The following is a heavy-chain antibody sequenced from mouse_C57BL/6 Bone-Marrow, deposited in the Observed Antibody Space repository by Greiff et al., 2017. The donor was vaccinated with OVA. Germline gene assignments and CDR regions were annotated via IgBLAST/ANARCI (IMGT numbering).Heavy chain of an antibody. CDR2: IDPEAGET. Sequence: VQLQQSGAELVKPGASVKLSCTASGFNIKDYYMHWVKQRTEQGLAWIGRIDPEAGETKYAPKFQGKATITADTSSNTAYLQLSSLTSEDTSVYYCARNSAMDDWGQGTSGTVSS. CDR1: GFNIKDYY. J-gene: IGHJ4*01. CDR3: ARNSAMDD. V-gene: IGHV14-2*01.